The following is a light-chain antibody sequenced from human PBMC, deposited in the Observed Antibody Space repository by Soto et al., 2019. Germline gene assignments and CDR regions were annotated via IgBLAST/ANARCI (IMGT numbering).Light chain of an antibody. J-gene: IGKJ5*01. CDR3: QQYGSSPIT. V-gene: IGKV3-20*01. CDR1: QSISSN. Sequence: EIVLTQSPATLSVSPGERATLSCRASQSISSNLAWYQQKPGQAPRLLIYGASRRATGIPDRFSGSGSGTEFTLTISRLEPEDFEVYYCQQYGSSPITFGQGTRLEIK. CDR2: GAS.